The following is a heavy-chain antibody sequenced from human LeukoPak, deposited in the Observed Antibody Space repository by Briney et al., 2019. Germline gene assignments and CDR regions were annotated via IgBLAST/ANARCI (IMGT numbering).Heavy chain of an antibody. CDR2: INHSGST. CDR3: AGGSHSSSSPGSYYFDY. Sequence: SETLSLTCAVYGGSFSGYYWSWVRQPPGKGLEWIGVINHSGSTNYNPSLKSRVTISVDTSKNQFSLKLSSVTAADTAVYYCAGGSHSSSSPGSYYFDYWGQGTLVTVSS. CDR1: GGSFSGYY. J-gene: IGHJ4*02. V-gene: IGHV4-34*01. D-gene: IGHD6-6*01.